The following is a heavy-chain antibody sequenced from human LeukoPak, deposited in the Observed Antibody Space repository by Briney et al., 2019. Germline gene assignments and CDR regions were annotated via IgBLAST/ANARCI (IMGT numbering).Heavy chain of an antibody. CDR1: GFTPSSYE. CDR2: IKSSGGGA. Sequence: SLRLSCVVSGFTPSSYEMNWVRQAPGKGLEWISYIKSSGGGALYADSVRGRFTISRDNAKNSLYLLMNSLGAEDTAVYYCARYCAGHCYLGMDVWGHGTTVTASS. D-gene: IGHD2-21*02. J-gene: IGHJ6*02. CDR3: ARYCAGHCYLGMDV. V-gene: IGHV3-48*03.